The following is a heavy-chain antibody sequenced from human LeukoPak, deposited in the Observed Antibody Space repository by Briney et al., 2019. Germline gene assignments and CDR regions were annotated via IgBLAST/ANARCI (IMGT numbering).Heavy chain of an antibody. D-gene: IGHD2-2*02. J-gene: IGHJ4*02. CDR3: ARDLLGYCSSTSCYKFGGLDY. CDR1: GYTFTGYY. V-gene: IGHV1-2*02. CDR2: INPNSGGT. Sequence: ASVKVSCKASGYTFTGYYMHWVRQAPGQGLEWMGWINPNSGGTNYAQKFQGRVTMTRDTSISTAYMELSRLRSDDTAVYYCARDLLGYCSSTSCYKFGGLDYWGQGTLVTVSS.